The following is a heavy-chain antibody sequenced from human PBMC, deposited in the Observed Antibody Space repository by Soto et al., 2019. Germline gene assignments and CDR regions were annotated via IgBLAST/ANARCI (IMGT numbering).Heavy chain of an antibody. D-gene: IGHD5-18*01. CDR2: IYPSGMP. CDR1: GGSISNAAYS. Sequence: SETLSLTCTVSGGSISNAAYSWSWIRQPPGKGLEWIGYIYPSGMPFYNPSLRSRVTISIDRSNDQFSLNLKSVTAADTAVYYCARERGGYGLFDSWGQGTLVTISS. V-gene: IGHV4-30-2*01. J-gene: IGHJ4*02. CDR3: ARERGGYGLFDS.